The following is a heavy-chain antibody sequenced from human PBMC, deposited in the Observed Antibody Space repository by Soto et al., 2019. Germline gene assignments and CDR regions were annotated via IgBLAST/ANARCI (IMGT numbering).Heavy chain of an antibody. D-gene: IGHD1-26*01. J-gene: IGHJ4*02. Sequence: QVQLVESGGGVVQPGRSLRLSCAASGFTFSSYGMHWVRQAPGKGLEWVAVIWYDGSNKYYGDSVKGRFTISRDNSKNTLYLQMNRLRAEDTAVYYCARASVGALDYWGQGTLVTVSS. CDR1: GFTFSSYG. CDR3: ARASVGALDY. CDR2: IWYDGSNK. V-gene: IGHV3-33*01.